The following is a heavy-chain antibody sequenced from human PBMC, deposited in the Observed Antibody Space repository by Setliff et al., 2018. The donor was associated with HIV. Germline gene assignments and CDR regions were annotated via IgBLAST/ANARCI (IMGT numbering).Heavy chain of an antibody. CDR2: IYYSVST. Sequence: SETLSLTCSLSGDFINNHYWSWIRQPPGKGLEWIGHIYYSVSTKYNPSLKSRVTISVDTSKNQFSLNLTSVTAADTAVYYCARSKTFYDFWGGYYTHGAFKIWGLGTMVTVSS. J-gene: IGHJ3*02. CDR1: GDFINNHY. D-gene: IGHD3-3*01. V-gene: IGHV4-59*11. CDR3: ARSKTFYDFWGGYYTHGAFKI.